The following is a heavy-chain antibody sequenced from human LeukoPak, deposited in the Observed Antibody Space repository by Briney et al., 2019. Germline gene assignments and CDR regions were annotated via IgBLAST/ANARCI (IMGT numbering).Heavy chain of an antibody. CDR3: AKTSRGNSGYDSPFDY. Sequence: PGGSLRLSCAASGFTFSTYAMSWVRQAPGKGLEWVSGIRGTGSRTDYADSVKGRFTISRDNSKDTPYLQMNSLRADDTAVYYCAKTSRGNSGYDSPFDYWGQGTLVTVSS. CDR1: GFTFSTYA. D-gene: IGHD5-12*01. CDR2: IRGTGSRT. J-gene: IGHJ4*02. V-gene: IGHV3-23*01.